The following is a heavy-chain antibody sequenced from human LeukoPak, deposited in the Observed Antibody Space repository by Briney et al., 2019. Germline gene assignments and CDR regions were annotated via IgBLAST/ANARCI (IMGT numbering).Heavy chain of an antibody. V-gene: IGHV4-59*01. CDR1: GGSISSYY. J-gene: IGHJ3*02. Sequence: NPSETLSLTCTVSGGSISSYYWSWIRQPPGKGLEWIGHIYYSGTANYNPSLKSRLTISVDTSKNQFSLKLNSVTAADTVVYYCARDGGASSNDAFDIWGQGTMVTVSS. CDR3: ARDGGASSNDAFDI. D-gene: IGHD3-16*01. CDR2: IYYSGTA.